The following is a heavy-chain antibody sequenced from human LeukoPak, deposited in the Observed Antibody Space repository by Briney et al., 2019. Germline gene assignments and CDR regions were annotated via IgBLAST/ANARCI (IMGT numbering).Heavy chain of an antibody. D-gene: IGHD1-1*01. V-gene: IGHV3-9*01. CDR1: GFSFDDYA. Sequence: PGGSLRLSCEASGFSFDDYAMHWVRQAPGKGLEWVAGISRNSYNIAYGDSVKGRFSISRDNAKNSLYLQMNSLRAEDTAVYYCTRTGTTSFDYWGQGALVTVSS. CDR3: TRTGTTSFDY. J-gene: IGHJ4*02. CDR2: ISRNSYNI.